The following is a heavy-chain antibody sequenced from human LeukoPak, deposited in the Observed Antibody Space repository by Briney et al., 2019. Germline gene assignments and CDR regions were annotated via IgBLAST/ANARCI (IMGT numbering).Heavy chain of an antibody. CDR1: GGSISSYY. CDR3: ARAVSSRFDY. D-gene: IGHD5/OR15-5a*01. J-gene: IGHJ4*02. Sequence: PSETLSLTCTVSGGSISSYYWSWIRQPPGKGLEWIGEINHSGSTNYNPSLKSRVTISVDTSKNQFSLRLSSVTAADTAIYYCARAVSSRFDYWGQGTLVTVSS. CDR2: INHSGST. V-gene: IGHV4-34*01.